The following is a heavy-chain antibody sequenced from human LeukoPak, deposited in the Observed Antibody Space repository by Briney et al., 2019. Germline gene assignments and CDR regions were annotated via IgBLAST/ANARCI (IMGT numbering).Heavy chain of an antibody. CDR2: ISYDGSNK. V-gene: IGHV3-30-3*01. J-gene: IGHJ1*01. CDR1: GFTFSSYA. Sequence: GGSLRLSCAASGFTFSSYAMHWVRQAPGKGLEWVAVISYDGSNKYYADSVKGRFTISRDNSKNTLYLQMNSLRAEDTVVYYCARPRSRYCSSTSCYQAIEYFQHWGQGTLVTVSS. D-gene: IGHD2-2*01. CDR3: ARPRSRYCSSTSCYQAIEYFQH.